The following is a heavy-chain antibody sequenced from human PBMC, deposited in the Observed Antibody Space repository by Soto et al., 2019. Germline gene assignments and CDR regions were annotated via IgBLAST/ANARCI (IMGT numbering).Heavy chain of an antibody. CDR2: ISYDGSNK. V-gene: IGHV3-30-3*01. D-gene: IGHD2-2*01. CDR3: RSTMSSRPSWWQTHYYYYYGMDV. CDR1: GFTFSSYA. Sequence: QVQLVESGGGVVQPGRSLRLSCAASGFTFSSYAMHWVRQAPGKGLEWVAVISYDGSNKYYADSVKGRFTISRDNSKNTLYLQMNSLRAEETAVYYCRSTMSSRPSWWQTHYYYYYGMDVWGQGTTVTVSS. J-gene: IGHJ6*02.